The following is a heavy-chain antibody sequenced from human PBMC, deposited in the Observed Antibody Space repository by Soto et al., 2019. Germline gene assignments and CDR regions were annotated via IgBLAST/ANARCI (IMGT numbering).Heavy chain of an antibody. J-gene: IGHJ4*02. CDR3: ARGLRGNEVPGFDY. V-gene: IGHV3-72*01. CDR1: GITFSDHY. D-gene: IGHD2-2*01. Sequence: PGGSLRLSCGASGITFSDHYMDWVRQAPGKGLEWVGRSRDRASGYTTEYAASVKGRFTISRDDSKNSLDLQMNSLKPEDTAVYYCARGLRGNEVPGFDYWGQGTLVTVSS. CDR2: SRDRASGYTT.